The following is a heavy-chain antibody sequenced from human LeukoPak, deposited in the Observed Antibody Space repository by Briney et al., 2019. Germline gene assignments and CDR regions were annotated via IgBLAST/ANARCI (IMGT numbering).Heavy chain of an antibody. CDR3: AKDLRYFDFWGYYDY. CDR1: GFTFSSYW. V-gene: IGHV3-74*01. J-gene: IGHJ4*02. D-gene: IGHD3-9*01. Sequence: GGSLRLSCAASGFTFSSYWMHWVRHAPGKGLVWVSRINSDGSTTNYADSVKGRFTISRDNAKNTLYLQMNSLRAEDTAVYYCAKDLRYFDFWGYYDYCGQGTQVTVSS. CDR2: INSDGSTT.